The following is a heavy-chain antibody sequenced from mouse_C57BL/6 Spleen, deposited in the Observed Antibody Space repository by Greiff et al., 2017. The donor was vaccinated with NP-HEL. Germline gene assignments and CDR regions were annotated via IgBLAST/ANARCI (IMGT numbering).Heavy chain of an antibody. Sequence: EVGGGLVQPKGSLKLSCAASGFRFNPYAMHWVRQAPGKGLDWVARIRSKSNNYATYYADAVKDRFTISRDDSESMLYLQMNNLKTEDTAMYYGVRQGGNYPYYFDYWGQGTTLTVSS. D-gene: IGHD2-1*01. V-gene: IGHV10-1*01. CDR2: IRSKSNNYAT. CDR1: GFRFNPYA. J-gene: IGHJ2*01. CDR3: VRQGGNYPYYFDY.